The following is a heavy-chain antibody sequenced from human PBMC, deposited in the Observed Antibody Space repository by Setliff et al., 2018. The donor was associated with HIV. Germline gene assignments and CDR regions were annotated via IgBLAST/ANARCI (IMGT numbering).Heavy chain of an antibody. CDR1: GYIFTGFG. V-gene: IGHV1-18*01. D-gene: IGHD3-10*01. CDR3: ARSGRGVRGVIIPGSYYYYMDV. Sequence: ASVKVSCKTSGYIFTGFGLTWVRQAPGQGLEWMGWISAYNGNRNYAQKVQDRVTMTTDTSTRTAYMELRSLRSEGTAVYYCARSGRGVRGVIIPGSYYYYMDVWGRGTTVTVSS. CDR2: ISAYNGNR. J-gene: IGHJ6*03.